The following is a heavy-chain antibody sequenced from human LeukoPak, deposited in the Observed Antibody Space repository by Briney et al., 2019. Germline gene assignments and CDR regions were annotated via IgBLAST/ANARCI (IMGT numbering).Heavy chain of an antibody. CDR2: ISYDGNNR. CDR1: GFTFSSYG. CDR3: VRKIGSPPSPGHFDY. V-gene: IGHV3-30*03. D-gene: IGHD1-26*01. Sequence: GGSLRLSCAASGFTFSSYGMHWVRQAPGKGLEWVTFISYDGNNRKYADSVAGRFTISRDNSKNTLYLEMNSVRPEDTALYYCVRKIGSPPSPGHFDYWGQGTLVTVSS. J-gene: IGHJ4*02.